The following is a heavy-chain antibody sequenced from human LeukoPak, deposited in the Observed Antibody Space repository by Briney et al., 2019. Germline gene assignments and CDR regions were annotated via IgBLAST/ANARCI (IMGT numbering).Heavy chain of an antibody. Sequence: GGSLRLSCAASGFTFSSYAMSWVRQAPGKGLEWVSAISGSGGSTYYADSVKGRFTISRDNSKNTLYLQMNSLRAEDTAVYYCARKELEDGYKYWGQGTLVTVSS. V-gene: IGHV3-23*01. CDR2: ISGSGGST. CDR3: ARKELEDGYKY. D-gene: IGHD5-24*01. CDR1: GFTFSSYA. J-gene: IGHJ4*02.